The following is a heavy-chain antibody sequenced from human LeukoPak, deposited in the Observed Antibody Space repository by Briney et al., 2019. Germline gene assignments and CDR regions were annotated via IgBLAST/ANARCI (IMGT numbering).Heavy chain of an antibody. CDR3: AKASDYGDYVPDY. Sequence: GGSLRLSCAASGFTFSRYAMHWVRQAPGKGLEWVSLISDSGSSTYYADSVKGRFTISRDNSKNTLYLQMNSLRAEDTAVYYCAKASDYGDYVPDYWGQGTLVTVSS. D-gene: IGHD4-17*01. CDR2: ISDSGSST. V-gene: IGHV3-NL1*01. CDR1: GFTFSRYA. J-gene: IGHJ4*02.